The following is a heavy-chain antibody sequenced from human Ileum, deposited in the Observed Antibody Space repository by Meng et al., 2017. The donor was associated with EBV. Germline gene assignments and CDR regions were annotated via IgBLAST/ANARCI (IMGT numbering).Heavy chain of an antibody. V-gene: IGHV1-8*01. D-gene: IGHD6-19*01. Sequence: VQFVHAGAVVEKPGASVKVSCKASGYTFTSYDINWVRQGTGQGFEWMGWMNPNRGTTGYAQKFQGRVTMTRNISKSTAYMDLSSLRSEDTAVYYCATGVADFEYWGQGTLVTVSS. CDR2: MNPNRGTT. CDR1: GYTFTSYD. J-gene: IGHJ4*02. CDR3: ATGVADFEY.